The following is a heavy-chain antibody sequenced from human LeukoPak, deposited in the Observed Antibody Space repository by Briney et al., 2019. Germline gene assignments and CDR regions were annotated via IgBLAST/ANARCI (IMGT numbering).Heavy chain of an antibody. CDR2: ISSSSSTI. J-gene: IGHJ4*02. Sequence: TGGSLRLSCAASGFTFSSYSMNWVRQAPGKGLEWVSYISSSSSTIYYADSVKGRFTISRDNAKNSLYLQMNSLRAEDTAVYYCARDGYYYDSSGYPYDYWGQGTLVTVSS. CDR1: GFTFSSYS. V-gene: IGHV3-48*04. CDR3: ARDGYYYDSSGYPYDY. D-gene: IGHD3-22*01.